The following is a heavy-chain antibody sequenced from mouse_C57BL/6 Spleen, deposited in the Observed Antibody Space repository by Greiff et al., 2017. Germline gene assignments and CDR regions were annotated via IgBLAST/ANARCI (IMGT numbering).Heavy chain of an antibody. CDR2: IYPCSGST. CDR3: ARTDGKGRLRAMDY. V-gene: IGHV1-55*01. Sequence: VQLQQPGAELVKPGASVKMSCKASGYTFTSYWITWVKQRPGQGLEWIGDIYPCSGSTNYNEKFKSKATLTVDTSSSTAYMQLSSLTSEDSAVYYGARTDGKGRLRAMDYWGQGTSVTVSS. J-gene: IGHJ4*01. D-gene: IGHD2-1*01. CDR1: GYTFTSYW.